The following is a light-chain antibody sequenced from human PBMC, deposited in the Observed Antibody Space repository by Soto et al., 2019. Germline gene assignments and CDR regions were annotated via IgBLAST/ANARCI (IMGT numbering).Light chain of an antibody. CDR2: GAS. J-gene: IGKJ4*01. CDR3: LQYHNWPLT. Sequence: EIVMTQSPATLSVSPGERATLSCRANHTVSSSLAWYQQKPGQAPRLLIYGASTGATDIPARFSGSGSGTDFSLTISSLQSEDFAVYYCLQYHNWPLTFGGGTKVDIK. CDR1: HTVSSS. V-gene: IGKV3-15*01.